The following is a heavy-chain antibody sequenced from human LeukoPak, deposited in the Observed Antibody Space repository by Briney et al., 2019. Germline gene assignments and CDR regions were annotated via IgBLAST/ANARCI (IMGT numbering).Heavy chain of an antibody. V-gene: IGHV3-7*01. Sequence: GGSLRLSCAASGFTFSSYWMSWVRQAPGKGLEWVANIKKDGSEKYYVDSVKGRFTISRDNAKNSLYLQMNSLRAEDTAVYYCAREGSGWYDYYYYYYMDVWGKGTTVTVSS. D-gene: IGHD6-19*01. J-gene: IGHJ6*03. CDR3: AREGSGWYDYYYYYYMDV. CDR2: IKKDGSEK. CDR1: GFTFSSYW.